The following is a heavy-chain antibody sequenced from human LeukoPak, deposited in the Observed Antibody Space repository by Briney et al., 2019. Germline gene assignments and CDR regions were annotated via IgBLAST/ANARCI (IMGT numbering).Heavy chain of an antibody. D-gene: IGHD1-26*01. CDR1: GFTFSGFA. CDR3: AKMKGHPLPKYYMDV. V-gene: IGHV3-23*01. Sequence: GGSLRLSCAASGFTFSGFAMSWVRRTPGKGLGWVSGISGSGDNTFYADSVKGRFTISRDNSKNTLYLEMNSLRAEDTAIYYCAKMKGHPLPKYYMDVWGQGTTVTVSS. J-gene: IGHJ6*01. CDR2: ISGSGDNT.